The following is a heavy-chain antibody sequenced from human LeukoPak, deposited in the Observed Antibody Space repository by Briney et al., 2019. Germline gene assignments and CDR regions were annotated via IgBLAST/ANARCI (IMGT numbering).Heavy chain of an antibody. Sequence: GGSLRLSCAASGFTFSSYAMSWVRQAPGKGLEWVSAISGSGGTTYYADSVKGRFTISRDNSKNTLYLQMNSLRAEDTAVYYCAKERQTPRIAAADGADYWGQGTLVTGSS. V-gene: IGHV3-23*01. CDR1: GFTFSSYA. CDR3: AKERQTPRIAAADGADY. CDR2: ISGSGGTT. J-gene: IGHJ4*02. D-gene: IGHD6-13*01.